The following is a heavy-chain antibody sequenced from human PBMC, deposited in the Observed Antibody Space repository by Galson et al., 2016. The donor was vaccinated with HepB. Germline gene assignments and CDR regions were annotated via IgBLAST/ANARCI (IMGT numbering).Heavy chain of an antibody. V-gene: IGHV3-48*04. D-gene: IGHD3-16*01. J-gene: IGHJ6*04. Sequence: SLRLSCAASGFTFNSYSMDWVRQAPGKGLEWVAYISSSSGPIYYAASVKGRLTISRDNAKNSVVLQMSSLRAEDTALYYCASFGDWDYYGLDVWGKGTTVTVSS. CDR3: ASFGDWDYYGLDV. CDR1: GFTFNSYS. CDR2: ISSSSGPI.